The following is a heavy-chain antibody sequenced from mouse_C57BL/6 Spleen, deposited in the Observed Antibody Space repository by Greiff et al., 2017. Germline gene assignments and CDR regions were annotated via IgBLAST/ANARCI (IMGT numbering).Heavy chain of an antibody. V-gene: IGHV1-69*01. J-gene: IGHJ4*01. CDR2: IDPSDSYT. Sequence: QVQLKQPGAELVMPGASVKLSCKASGYTFTSYWMHWVKQRPGQGLEWIGEIDPSDSYTNYNQKFKGKSTLTVDKSSSTAYMQLSSLTSEDSAVYYCARGRDDGYYAMDYWGQGTSVTVSS. D-gene: IGHD2-3*01. CDR1: GYTFTSYW. CDR3: ARGRDDGYYAMDY.